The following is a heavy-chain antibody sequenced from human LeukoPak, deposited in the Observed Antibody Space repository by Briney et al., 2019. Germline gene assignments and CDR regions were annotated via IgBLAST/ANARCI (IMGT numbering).Heavy chain of an antibody. V-gene: IGHV3-9*01. D-gene: IGHD3-10*01. Sequence: GRSLRLSCAASGFTFDDYAMHWVRQAPGKGLEWVSGISRNSGSIGYADSVKGRFTISRDNAKNSLYLQMNSLRAEDTALYYCAKALYGSGILGGFDPWGQGTLVTVSS. CDR3: AKALYGSGILGGFDP. J-gene: IGHJ5*02. CDR2: ISRNSGSI. CDR1: GFTFDDYA.